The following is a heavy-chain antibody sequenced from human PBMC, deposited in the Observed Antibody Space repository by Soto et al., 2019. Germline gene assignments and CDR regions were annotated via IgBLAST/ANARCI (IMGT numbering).Heavy chain of an antibody. CDR3: ARGVGSGTYYNQYNWFDP. J-gene: IGHJ5*02. CDR1: GYTCSSYG. V-gene: IGHV1-18*01. Sequence: ASMKVLCNASGYTCSSYGIRWVRKAPGQALEWMGWINANNGNTNYAQKLQGRVTMTTDTSTSTAYMELRSLRSDDTAVYYCARGVGSGTYYNQYNWFDPWGQGTLVTVSS. D-gene: IGHD3-10*01. CDR2: INANNGNT.